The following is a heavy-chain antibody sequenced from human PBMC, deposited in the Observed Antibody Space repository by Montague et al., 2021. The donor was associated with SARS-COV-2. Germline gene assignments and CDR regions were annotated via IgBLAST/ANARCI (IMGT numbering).Heavy chain of an antibody. CDR1: GDSISSYY. D-gene: IGHD5-24*01. CDR2: IYYTGSV. J-gene: IGHJ5*02. V-gene: IGHV4-59*01. Sequence: SETLSLTCTVSGDSISSYYWSWIRQPPGKGLEWIGYIYYTGSVNYNPSLKSRVTISVDTSKNQFSLKLNSVTAADTAVYYCAREDRWNWFDPWGQGILVTVSS. CDR3: AREDRWNWFDP.